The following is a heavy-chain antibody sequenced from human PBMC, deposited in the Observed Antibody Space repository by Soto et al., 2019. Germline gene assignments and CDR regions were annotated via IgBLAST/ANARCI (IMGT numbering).Heavy chain of an antibody. CDR2: ISASGTTI. Sequence: GGSLRLSCAASGLSFSDYGMSWIRQAPGKGLEWLGYISASGTTISIADSVKGRFTISRDNAKNSLYLHMNSLRVDDAAVYYCARPTWRGSPVYFDYWGRGTLVTVSS. D-gene: IGHD3-16*01. CDR3: ARPTWRGSPVYFDY. CDR1: GLSFSDYG. V-gene: IGHV3-11*01. J-gene: IGHJ4*02.